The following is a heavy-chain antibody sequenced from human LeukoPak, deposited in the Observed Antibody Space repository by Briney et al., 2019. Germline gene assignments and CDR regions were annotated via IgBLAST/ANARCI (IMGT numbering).Heavy chain of an antibody. J-gene: IGHJ6*03. V-gene: IGHV4-4*09. CDR1: GGSISSNS. D-gene: IGHD3-9*01. CDR2: IYTDGST. CDR3: ARRNYDILTGYYNGGYYSYYYMAV. Sequence: SETLSLTCTVSGGSISSNSWSWIRQPPGKGLERIGYIYTDGSTDYNPSLKSRVTISVDTSKNQFSLKLSSVTAADTAVYYCARRNYDILTGYYNGGYYSYYYMAVWGKGATVTVSS.